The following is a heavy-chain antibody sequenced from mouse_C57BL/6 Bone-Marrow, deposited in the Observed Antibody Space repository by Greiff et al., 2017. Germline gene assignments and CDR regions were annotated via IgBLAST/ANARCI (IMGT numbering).Heavy chain of an antibody. V-gene: IGHV1-81*01. CDR3: ARRTTVVDYYAMDY. CDR1: GYTFTSYG. D-gene: IGHD1-1*01. J-gene: IGHJ4*01. Sequence: VQLVESGAELARPGASVKLSCKASGYTFTSYGISWVKQRTGQGLEWIGEIYPRSGNTYYNEKFKGKATLTADKSSSTAYMELRSLTSEDSAVYFCARRTTVVDYYAMDYWGQGTSVTVSS. CDR2: IYPRSGNT.